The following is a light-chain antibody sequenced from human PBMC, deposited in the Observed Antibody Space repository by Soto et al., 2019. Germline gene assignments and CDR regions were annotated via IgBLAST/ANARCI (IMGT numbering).Light chain of an antibody. Sequence: QSVLTQPPSASGTPGQRVTISCSGGSSNIGTNAVNWYQQLPGTAPKLLIYNNNHRSSGVPDRFSGSKSGTSASLAISVLQSEDEADYYCAAWDDSLTGYVFGTGTQLTVL. CDR1: SSNIGTNA. CDR3: AAWDDSLTGYV. J-gene: IGLJ1*01. V-gene: IGLV1-44*01. CDR2: NNN.